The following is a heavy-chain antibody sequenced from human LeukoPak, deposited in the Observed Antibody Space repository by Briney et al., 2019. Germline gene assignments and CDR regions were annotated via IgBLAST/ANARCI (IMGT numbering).Heavy chain of an antibody. Sequence: GGSLRLSCAASGFTVSSNYMSWVRQAPGKGLEWVSVIYSGGSTYYADSVKGRFTISRDNSKNTLYLQMNSLRAEDTAVYYCARALNTPGSLLWFGEFYGMDVWGQGTTVTVSS. J-gene: IGHJ6*02. V-gene: IGHV3-66*01. CDR1: GFTVSSNY. CDR3: ARALNTPGSLLWFGEFYGMDV. CDR2: IYSGGST. D-gene: IGHD3-10*01.